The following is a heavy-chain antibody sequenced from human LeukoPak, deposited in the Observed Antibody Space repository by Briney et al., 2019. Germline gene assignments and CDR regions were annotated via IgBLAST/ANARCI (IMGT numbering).Heavy chain of an antibody. Sequence: GRSLRLSCAVSGFTFSSYWMNWVRQVPGRGLVWVSHINTFGTTATYADSVKGRFTISRDNSKNTLYLQMNSLRAEDTAVYYCAKSGDPYWGQGTLVTVSS. D-gene: IGHD6-25*01. CDR3: AKSGDPY. J-gene: IGHJ4*02. CDR2: INTFGTTA. V-gene: IGHV3-74*01. CDR1: GFTFSSYW.